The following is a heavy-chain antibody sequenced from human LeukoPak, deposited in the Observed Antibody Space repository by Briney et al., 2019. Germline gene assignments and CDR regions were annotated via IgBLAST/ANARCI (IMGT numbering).Heavy chain of an antibody. J-gene: IGHJ4*02. CDR2: IIPIFGTA. Sequence: ASVKVSCKASGGTFSSYAISWVRQAPGQGLEWMGRIIPIFGTANYAQKLQGRVTMTTDTSTSTAYMELRSLRSDDTAVCYCARVLFYYDSSGCHDYWGQGTLVTVSS. V-gene: IGHV1-69*05. D-gene: IGHD3-22*01. CDR1: GGTFSSYA. CDR3: ARVLFYYDSSGCHDY.